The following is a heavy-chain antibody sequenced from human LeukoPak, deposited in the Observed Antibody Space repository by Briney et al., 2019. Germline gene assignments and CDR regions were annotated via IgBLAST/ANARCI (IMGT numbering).Heavy chain of an antibody. CDR1: GGSFNGYY. CDR3: ASRWGIAVAGTLEST. V-gene: IGHV4-34*01. Sequence: PSETLSLTCAVYGGSFNGYYWSWIRQPPGKGLEWIGEINHSGSTNYNPSLKSRVTISVDTSKNQFSLKLSSVTAADTAVYYCASRWGIAVAGTLESTWGQGTLVTVSS. CDR2: INHSGST. J-gene: IGHJ5*02. D-gene: IGHD6-19*01.